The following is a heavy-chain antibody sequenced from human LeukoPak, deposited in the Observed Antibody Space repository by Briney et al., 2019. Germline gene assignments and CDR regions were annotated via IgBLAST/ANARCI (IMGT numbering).Heavy chain of an antibody. CDR1: GFTFSSYS. J-gene: IGHJ4*02. Sequence: GGSLRLTCAVSGFTFSSYSMNWVRQAPGKGLEWVSSISSSSSYIYYSDSVKGRFTISRDNAKNSLYLQMNSLRAEDTAVYYCARDGYSYGTFDYWGQGTLVTVSA. D-gene: IGHD5-18*01. CDR3: ARDGYSYGTFDY. CDR2: ISSSSSYI. V-gene: IGHV3-21*01.